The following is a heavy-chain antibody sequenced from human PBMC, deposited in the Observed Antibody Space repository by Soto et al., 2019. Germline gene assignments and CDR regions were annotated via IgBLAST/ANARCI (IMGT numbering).Heavy chain of an antibody. CDR1: GFTFSSYG. V-gene: IGHV3-33*01. J-gene: IGHJ6*02. Sequence: QVQLVESGGGVVQPGRSLRLSCAASGFTFSSYGMHWVRQAPGKGLEWVAVIWYDGSNKYYADSVKGRFTISRDNSKNTLYLQMNSLRAEDTAVYYCARDEDSCYGNYGMDVWGQGTTVTVSS. D-gene: IGHD5-12*01. CDR3: ARDEDSCYGNYGMDV. CDR2: IWYDGSNK.